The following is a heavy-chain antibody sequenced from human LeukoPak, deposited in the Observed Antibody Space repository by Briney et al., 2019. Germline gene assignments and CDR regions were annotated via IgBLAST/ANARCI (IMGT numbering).Heavy chain of an antibody. CDR3: ARYGKEQPAFDY. D-gene: IGHD4-17*01. J-gene: IGHJ4*02. Sequence: GASVKVSCKAFGYTFTGYYMHWVRQAPGQGLGWMGRINPNSGGTNYAQKFQGRVTMTRDTSISTAYMELSRLRSDDTAVYYCARYGKEQPAFDYWGQGTLVTVSS. V-gene: IGHV1-2*06. CDR1: GYTFTGYY. CDR2: INPNSGGT.